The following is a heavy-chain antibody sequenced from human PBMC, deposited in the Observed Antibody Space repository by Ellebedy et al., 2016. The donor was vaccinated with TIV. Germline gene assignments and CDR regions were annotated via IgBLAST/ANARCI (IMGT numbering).Heavy chain of an antibody. CDR2: ISGSGGSI. Sequence: GGSLRLXXAASGFTFSSCAMSWVRQAPGKGPEWVSSISGSGGSIYYSDSVKGRFTISRDNSKNTLYLQMDSLRAEDTAVYYCATRPATTHAFDIWGQGTMVTVSS. D-gene: IGHD4-11*01. V-gene: IGHV3-23*01. CDR3: ATRPATTHAFDI. CDR1: GFTFSSCA. J-gene: IGHJ3*02.